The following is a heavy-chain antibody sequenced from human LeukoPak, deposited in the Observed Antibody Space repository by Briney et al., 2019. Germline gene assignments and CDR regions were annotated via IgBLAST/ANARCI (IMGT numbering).Heavy chain of an antibody. V-gene: IGHV3-23*01. D-gene: IGHD3-10*01. Sequence: GGSLRLSCAASGFTFSSYAMSWVRQAPGKGLEWVSAISGSGGSTYYADSVKGRFTISRDNSKNTLYLQMNSLRAEDTAVYYCAKAAFGELLERMFPGVWFDPWGQGTLVTVSS. J-gene: IGHJ5*02. CDR1: GFTFSSYA. CDR3: AKAAFGELLERMFPGVWFDP. CDR2: ISGSGGST.